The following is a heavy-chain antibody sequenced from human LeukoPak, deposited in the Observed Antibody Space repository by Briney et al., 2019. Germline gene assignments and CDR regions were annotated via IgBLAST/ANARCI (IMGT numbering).Heavy chain of an antibody. CDR1: GGSINNYY. Sequence: PSETLSLTCTVSGGSINNYYWSWIRQPPGKGLEWIGYICYRGSTNYNPSLKSRVTFSVDTSKNQFSLKLNSVTAADTAVYYCARGGDYGDLRYFDYWGQGTLVTVSS. D-gene: IGHD4-17*01. J-gene: IGHJ4*02. V-gene: IGHV4-59*01. CDR3: ARGGDYGDLRYFDY. CDR2: ICYRGST.